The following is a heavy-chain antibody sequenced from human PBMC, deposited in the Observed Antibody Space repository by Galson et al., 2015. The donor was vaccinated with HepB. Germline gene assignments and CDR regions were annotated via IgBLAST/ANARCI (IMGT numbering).Heavy chain of an antibody. CDR3: AREGGSGSYFEY. D-gene: IGHD1-26*01. CDR1: GFTFSSNA. J-gene: IGHJ4*02. Sequence: SLRLSCAASGFTFSSNAMNWVRQAPGKGLEWVSAISGSGSSTFYADSVKGRFTISRDNSKNTLYLQVNNLRAEDTAVYYCAREGGSGSYFEYWGQGTLVTVSS. V-gene: IGHV3-23*01. CDR2: ISGSGSST.